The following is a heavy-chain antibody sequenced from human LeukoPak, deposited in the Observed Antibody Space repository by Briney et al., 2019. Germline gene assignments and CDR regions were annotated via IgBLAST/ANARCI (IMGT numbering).Heavy chain of an antibody. CDR3: ARAVPPVMTFDY. CDR1: GLPFRRNY. J-gene: IGHJ4*02. CDR2: IYSGGSK. V-gene: IGHV3-53*01. Sequence: PGGSLSLSCAASGLPFRRNYMSWGRQAPGKGREGGSVIYSGGSKYYAESVKGRFTISRDNSKNTLYLQMNSLRAEDTAVYYCARAVPPVMTFDYWGQGTLVTVSS. D-gene: IGHD2-21*01.